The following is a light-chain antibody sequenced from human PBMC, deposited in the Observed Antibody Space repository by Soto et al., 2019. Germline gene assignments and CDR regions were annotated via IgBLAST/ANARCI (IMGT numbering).Light chain of an antibody. V-gene: IGKV1-33*01. Sequence: DIQMTQSPSSLSASVGDRVTITCQASQDISNYLNWYQQKPGKAPKLLIYDASNLETGVPSRLSGSGSGTDFTFTISSLQPEDIATYYCQQYDNLPLTFGGETMVEIK. CDR1: QDISNY. CDR3: QQYDNLPLT. CDR2: DAS. J-gene: IGKJ4*01.